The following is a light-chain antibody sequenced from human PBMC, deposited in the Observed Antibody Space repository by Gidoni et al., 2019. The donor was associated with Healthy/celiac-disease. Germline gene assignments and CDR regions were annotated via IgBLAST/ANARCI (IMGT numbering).Light chain of an antibody. J-gene: IGLJ2*01. Sequence: QSALTQPRSVSGSPGQSVTISCTGTSTDVGGHNYVSWYLQHPGKAPKLIIYDGSKRPSGVPDRFSGSKSGNTASLTISGLQAEDESDYFCCSYAGSYVVFGGGTKLTVL. CDR2: DGS. CDR3: CSYAGSYVV. V-gene: IGLV2-11*01. CDR1: STDVGGHNY.